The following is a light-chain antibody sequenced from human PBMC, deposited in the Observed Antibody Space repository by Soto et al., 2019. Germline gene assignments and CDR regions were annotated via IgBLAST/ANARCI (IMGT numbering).Light chain of an antibody. Sequence: DALMTQSPSSLSASVGDRVTITCRTSPTISRYLNWYQQKTGKDPKLLIFAAYNLQSGVPSRFSGSESGTDFTLTISSLQPEDFATYYCHQSFTSPWTFGQGTKVDI. CDR3: HQSFTSPWT. CDR2: AAY. V-gene: IGKV1-39*01. J-gene: IGKJ1*01. CDR1: PTISRY.